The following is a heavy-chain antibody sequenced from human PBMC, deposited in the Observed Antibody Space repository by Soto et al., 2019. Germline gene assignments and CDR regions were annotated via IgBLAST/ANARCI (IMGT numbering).Heavy chain of an antibody. J-gene: IGHJ6*02. CDR1: GFTFSSYA. Sequence: GGSLRLSCAASGFTFSSYAMSWVRQAPGKGLEWVSIINVNIGITNYADSVKGRFTISRDNSKNTLYLQMNSLRAEDTAVYYCAKQYYDILTGYFYGMDVWGQGTTVTVSS. V-gene: IGHV3-23*01. CDR2: INVNIGIT. D-gene: IGHD3-9*01. CDR3: AKQYYDILTGYFYGMDV.